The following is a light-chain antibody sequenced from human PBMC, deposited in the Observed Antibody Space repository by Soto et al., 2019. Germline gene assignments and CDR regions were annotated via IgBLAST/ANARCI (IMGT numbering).Light chain of an antibody. Sequence: SYELTQPLSVSVALGQTARLTCGRTNIGSKNVHWYQQKPGQAPVLVIYRDNNRPSGIPERFSGSNSGNTATLTISRAQVGDEADYYCQVGDSSTAVVFGGGTKVTVL. CDR3: QVGDSSTAVV. V-gene: IGLV3-9*01. CDR1: NIGSKN. CDR2: RDN. J-gene: IGLJ2*01.